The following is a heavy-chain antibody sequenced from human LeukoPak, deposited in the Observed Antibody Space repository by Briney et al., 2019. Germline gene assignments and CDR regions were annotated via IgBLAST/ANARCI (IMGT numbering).Heavy chain of an antibody. V-gene: IGHV3-21*01. CDR3: ARAGGGSYSFDY. Sequence: MAGGSLRLSCAASGFTLSSYSMNWVRQAPGKGLEWVSSISSSSSYIYYADSVKGRFTISRDNAKNSLYLQMNSLRAEDTAVYYCARAGGGSYSFDYWGQGTLVTVSS. J-gene: IGHJ4*02. CDR1: GFTLSSYS. D-gene: IGHD1-26*01. CDR2: ISSSSSYI.